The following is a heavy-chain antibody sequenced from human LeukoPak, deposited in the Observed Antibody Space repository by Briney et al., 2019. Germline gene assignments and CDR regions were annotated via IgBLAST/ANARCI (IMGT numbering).Heavy chain of an antibody. CDR1: GDSVSSNSAA. Sequence: SQTLSLTRAISGDSVSSNSAAWNWIRQSPSRGLEWLGRTYYRSKWYNDYAVSVKSRITINSDTSKNQFSLQLNSVTPEDTAVYFCARGEGYSFGYWWLDPWGQGTLVTVSS. CDR2: TYYRSKWYN. V-gene: IGHV6-1*01. D-gene: IGHD5-18*01. CDR3: ARGEGYSFGYWWLDP. J-gene: IGHJ5*02.